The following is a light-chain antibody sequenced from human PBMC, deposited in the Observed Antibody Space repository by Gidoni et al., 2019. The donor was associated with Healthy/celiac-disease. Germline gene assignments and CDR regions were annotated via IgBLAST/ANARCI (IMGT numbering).Light chain of an antibody. V-gene: IGLV2-14*01. CDR1: SIDVGGYNY. J-gene: IGLJ1*01. CDR3: SSYTSSSTPYV. CDR2: EVS. Sequence: QSALTQPASVSGSPGQSITISCTGTSIDVGGYNYVTWYQQHPGKAPKLMIYEVSNRPSGVSNRFSGSKSVNTASLTISGLQAEDEAVYYCSSYTSSSTPYVFGTGTKVTVL.